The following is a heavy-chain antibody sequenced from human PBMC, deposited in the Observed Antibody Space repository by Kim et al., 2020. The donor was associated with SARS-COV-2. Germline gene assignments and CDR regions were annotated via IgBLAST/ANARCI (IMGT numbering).Heavy chain of an antibody. CDR2: FGRSGDT. D-gene: IGHD1-7*01. CDR1: GFTVTTSA. V-gene: IGHV3-23*01. J-gene: IGHJ4*02. CDR3: AIGRKIITGTTGE. Sequence: GGSLRLSCAASGFTVTTSAISWVRQAPGQGLEWVSGFGRSGDTSYADSVKGRFTISRDNSKNTLYLQMNSLRAEDTAVYYCAIGRKIITGTTGEWGQGTLVTVSS.